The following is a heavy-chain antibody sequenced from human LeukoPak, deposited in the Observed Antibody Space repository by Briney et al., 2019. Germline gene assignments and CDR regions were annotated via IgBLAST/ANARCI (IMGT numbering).Heavy chain of an antibody. Sequence: GESLKISCKGSGYRFTNYWIAWVRQMPGKGLEWMGIIYPGDSDTRYSPSFQDQVTISADKSISTAYLQWSSLKASDTAMYYCARRGYYASSGYYNFDYWGQGTLVTVSS. J-gene: IGHJ4*02. V-gene: IGHV5-51*01. D-gene: IGHD3-22*01. CDR3: ARRGYYASSGYYNFDY. CDR1: GYRFTNYW. CDR2: IYPGDSDT.